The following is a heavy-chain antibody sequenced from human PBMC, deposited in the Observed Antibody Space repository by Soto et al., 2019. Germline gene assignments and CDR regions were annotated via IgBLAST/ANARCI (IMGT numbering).Heavy chain of an antibody. CDR1: GPSITSYY. J-gene: IGHJ4*02. D-gene: IGHD3-3*01. CDR2: MIYRGTA. Sequence: PSETLSLTCSASGPSITSYYWSWIRRPPGKGLEWIGYMIYRGTANYNPSLKSRVTISVDTSKNQFSLNLSSVSTADTAMYFCARYDFVAYYFDLWGPGTLVTVSS. V-gene: IGHV4-59*01. CDR3: ARYDFVAYYFDL.